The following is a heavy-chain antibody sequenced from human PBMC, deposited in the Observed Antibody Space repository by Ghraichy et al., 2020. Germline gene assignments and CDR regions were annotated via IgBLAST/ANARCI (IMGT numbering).Heavy chain of an antibody. D-gene: IGHD4-17*01. J-gene: IGHJ4*02. V-gene: IGHV3-33*01. CDR2: IWYDGSNK. Sequence: GGSLRLSCAASGFTFSSYGMHWVRQAPGKGLEWVAVIWYDGSNKYYADSVKGRFTISRDNSKNTLYLQMNSLRAEDTAVYYCARDHDYGDDTVDYWGQGTLVTVSS. CDR1: GFTFSSYG. CDR3: ARDHDYGDDTVDY.